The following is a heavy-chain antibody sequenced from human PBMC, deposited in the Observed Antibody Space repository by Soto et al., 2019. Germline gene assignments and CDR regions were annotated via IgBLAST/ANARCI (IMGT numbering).Heavy chain of an antibody. CDR3: ARAGYCTCTSCYNPV. J-gene: IGHJ6*02. CDR1: GFTFSSYE. Sequence: PGGSLRLSSAASGFTFSSYEMNWVRQAPGKGLEWVSYISTSGSTVYYADTVKSRITISRDNAKNSLYLQMNSLRAEDTAIYYCARAGYCTCTSCYNPVWGPGTAATVSS. V-gene: IGHV3-48*03. CDR2: ISTSGSTV. D-gene: IGHD2-2*02.